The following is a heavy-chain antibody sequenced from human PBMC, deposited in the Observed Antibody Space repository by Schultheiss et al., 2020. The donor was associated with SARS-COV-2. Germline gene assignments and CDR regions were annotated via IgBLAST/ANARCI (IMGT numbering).Heavy chain of an antibody. CDR3: ARHTGYSYGLDY. CDR1: GGSINSRSYY. V-gene: IGHV4-39*01. D-gene: IGHD5-18*01. J-gene: IGHJ4*02. CDR2: IYYSGST. Sequence: SETLSLTCTVSGGSINSRSYYWGWIRQPPGKGLEWIGTIYYSGSTYYNPSLKSRVTISVDTSKNQFSLKLSSVTAADTAVYYCARHTGYSYGLDYWGQGTLVTVSS.